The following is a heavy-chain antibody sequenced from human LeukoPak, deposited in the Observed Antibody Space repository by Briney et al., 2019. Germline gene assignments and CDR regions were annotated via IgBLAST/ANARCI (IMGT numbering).Heavy chain of an antibody. CDR2: ISYDGSKK. CDR3: AKGDYYDVLTGRQNWFGP. D-gene: IGHD3-9*01. J-gene: IGHJ5*02. CDR1: GFTFGDYA. Sequence: PGRSLRLSCTASGFTFGDYAMTWVRQAPGKGLEWVAVISYDGSKKYYADSVKGRFTISRDNSKNTLYLQMNSLRVEDTAVYYCAKGDYYDVLTGRQNWFGPWGQGTLVTVSS. V-gene: IGHV3-30*04.